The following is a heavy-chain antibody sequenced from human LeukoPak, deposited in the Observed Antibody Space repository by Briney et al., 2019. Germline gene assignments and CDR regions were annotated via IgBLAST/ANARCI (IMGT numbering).Heavy chain of an antibody. CDR2: ISNTGSYT. D-gene: IGHD2-21*02. Sequence: GGSLRLSCAASGFTFSGYSLTWVRQAPGKGLEWVSSISNTGSYTYYLDSVKGRFTISRDNAKNSTFLQMNSLRAEDTAVYYCARDLAYCGGDCYPGVFDYWGQGTLVTVSS. J-gene: IGHJ4*02. V-gene: IGHV3-21*01. CDR1: GFTFSGYS. CDR3: ARDLAYCGGDCYPGVFDY.